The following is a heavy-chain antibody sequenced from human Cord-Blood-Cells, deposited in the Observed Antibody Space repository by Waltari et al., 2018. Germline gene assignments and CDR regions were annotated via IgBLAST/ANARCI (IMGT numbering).Heavy chain of an antibody. D-gene: IGHD3-3*01. CDR1: GYTFTSYG. Sequence: QVQLVQSGAEVKKPGASVKVSCKASGYTFTSYGISWVRQAPGQGLEWMGWISAYNGNTNYAQKLQGRVTMTTDTSTSTAYMELRSLRSDDTAVYYCARDLDSLRFLEWLLYRDAFDIWGQGTMVTVSS. V-gene: IGHV1-18*04. J-gene: IGHJ3*02. CDR3: ARDLDSLRFLEWLLYRDAFDI. CDR2: ISAYNGNT.